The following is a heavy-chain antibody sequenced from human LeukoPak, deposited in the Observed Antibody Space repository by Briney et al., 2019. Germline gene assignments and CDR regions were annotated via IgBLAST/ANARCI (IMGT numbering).Heavy chain of an antibody. CDR3: ARETPRYYYDSSGQFDY. CDR2: ISSSSSYI. D-gene: IGHD3-22*01. V-gene: IGHV3-21*01. J-gene: IGHJ4*02. Sequence: GGSLRLSCAASGFTFSSYIMNWVRQAPGKGLEWVSSISSSSSYIYYADSVKGRFTISRDNAKNSLYLQMNSLRAEDTAVYYCARETPRYYYDSSGQFDYWGQGTLVTVSS. CDR1: GFTFSSYI.